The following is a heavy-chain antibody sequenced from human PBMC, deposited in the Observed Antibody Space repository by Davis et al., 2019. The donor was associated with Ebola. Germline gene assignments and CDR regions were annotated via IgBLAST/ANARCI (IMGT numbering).Heavy chain of an antibody. CDR1: GFTFGDYA. D-gene: IGHD4-17*01. J-gene: IGHJ3*02. CDR3: ARTGDYDSAFDI. V-gene: IGHV3-7*03. Sequence: PGGSLRLSCTGSGFTFGDYAMSWFRQAPGKGLEWVTNIRQDGSATSYVDSVRGRFAISRDNAENSLYLQMNSLRAEDTAIYYCARTGDYDSAFDIWGQGTLVTVSS. CDR2: IRQDGSAT.